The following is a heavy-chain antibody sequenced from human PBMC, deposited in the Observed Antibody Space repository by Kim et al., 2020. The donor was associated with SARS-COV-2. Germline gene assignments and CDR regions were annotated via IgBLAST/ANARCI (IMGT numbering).Heavy chain of an antibody. CDR1: GGTFSSYA. Sequence: SVKVSCKASGGTFSSYAISWVRQAPGQGLEWMGGIIPIFGIANYAQKFQGRVTITADESTSTAYMELSSLRSEDTAVYYCARGWDAYCGGDCYSYFDYWGQGTLVTVSS. CDR3: ARGWDAYCGGDCYSYFDY. D-gene: IGHD2-21*02. J-gene: IGHJ4*02. CDR2: IIPIFGIA. V-gene: IGHV1-69*13.